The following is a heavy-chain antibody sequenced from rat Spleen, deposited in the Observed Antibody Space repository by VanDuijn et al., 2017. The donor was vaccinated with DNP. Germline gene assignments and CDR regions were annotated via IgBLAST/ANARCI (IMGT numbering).Heavy chain of an antibody. J-gene: IGHJ2*01. Sequence: EVQLVESGGDLVQPGRSLKLSCVASGFRFNNYWMTWIRQVPGKGLEWFASITSSGSDTYYPDSVKGRFTISRDNARNTLYLQMNSLRSEDMATYYCVRWNSGHFDYWGQGVMVTVSS. CDR3: VRWNSGHFDY. V-gene: IGHV5-31*01. CDR1: GFRFNNYW. CDR2: ITSSGSDT. D-gene: IGHD4-3*01.